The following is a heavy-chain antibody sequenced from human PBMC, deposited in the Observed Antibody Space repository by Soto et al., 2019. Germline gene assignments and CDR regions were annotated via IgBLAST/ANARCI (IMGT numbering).Heavy chain of an antibody. CDR2: ISPMFGAA. V-gene: IGHV1-69*19. D-gene: IGHD3-10*01. CDR3: AREVQVHTPAFVY. Sequence: QVQLVQSGAEMKKPGSSVKVSCQSSGGTFNTYAMNWVRQATGQGPEWMGDISPMFGAANYAPKFQGRVTITADESTGTSYMQLSSLTSEDTALYFCAREVQVHTPAFVYWGQGTRVTVSS. J-gene: IGHJ4*02. CDR1: GGTFNTYA.